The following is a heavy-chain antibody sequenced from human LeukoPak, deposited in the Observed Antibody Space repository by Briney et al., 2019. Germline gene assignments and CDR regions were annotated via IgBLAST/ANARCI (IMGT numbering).Heavy chain of an antibody. CDR1: GYSFTTYW. CDR3: ARRKSVTGTTPLDY. D-gene: IGHD1-20*01. V-gene: IGHV5-51*01. CDR2: IYPGDSDT. J-gene: IGHJ4*02. Sequence: PGESLKISCKGSGYSFTTYWIAWVRQMPGKDLEWMGIIYPGDSDTRYSPSFQGQVTISADKSISTAYLQWSSLKASDTAMYYCARRKSVTGTTPLDYWGQGTLVTVSS.